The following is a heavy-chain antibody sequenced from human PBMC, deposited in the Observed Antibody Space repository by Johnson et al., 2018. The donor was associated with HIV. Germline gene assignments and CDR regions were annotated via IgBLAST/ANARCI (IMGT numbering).Heavy chain of an antibody. J-gene: IGHJ3*02. CDR3: ARVGATAAFDI. V-gene: IGHV3-11*01. D-gene: IGHD1-26*01. CDR2: ISRSGSTI. Sequence: QVQLMESGGGLVKPGGSLRLSCAASGFTFSDDYMSWIRQAPGKGLEWVSYISRSGSTITYADSVKGRFTISRDNTKNSLYLQMNSLRAEDTAVYYCARVGATAAFDIWGQGTMVTVSS. CDR1: GFTFSDDY.